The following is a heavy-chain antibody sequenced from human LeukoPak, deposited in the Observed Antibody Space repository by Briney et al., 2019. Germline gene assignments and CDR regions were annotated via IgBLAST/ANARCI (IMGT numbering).Heavy chain of an antibody. J-gene: IGHJ4*02. Sequence: GGSLRLSCAASGFTFSSYSMNWVRQAPGKGLEWVSYISSSSSTIYYADSVKGRFTISRDNAKNSPHLQMNSLRAEDTAVYYCASRGVTVTLGYWGQGTLVTVSS. V-gene: IGHV3-48*01. CDR1: GFTFSSYS. CDR2: ISSSSSTI. CDR3: ASRGVTVTLGY. D-gene: IGHD4-11*01.